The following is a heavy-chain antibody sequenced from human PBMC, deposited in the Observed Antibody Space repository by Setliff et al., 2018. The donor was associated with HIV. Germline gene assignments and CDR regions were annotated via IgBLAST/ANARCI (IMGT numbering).Heavy chain of an antibody. J-gene: IGHJ4*02. V-gene: IGHV3-66*02. CDR3: ATYARTSYGLDD. D-gene: IGHD3-10*02. CDR1: GFTVFSKS. Sequence: GSLRLSCVASGFTVFSKSMSWVRQAPGKGLEWVSVIYSGGSTYYADSVKGRFTISRDTSKNTMFLQMNSLRHEDTGTYYCATYARTSYGLDDWGQGTEVTVSS. CDR2: IYSGGST.